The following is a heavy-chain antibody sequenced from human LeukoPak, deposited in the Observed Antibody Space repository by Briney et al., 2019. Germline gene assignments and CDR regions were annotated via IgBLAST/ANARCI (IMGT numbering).Heavy chain of an antibody. Sequence: PSETLSLTCAVYGGSFSGYYWSWIRQPPGKGLEWIGEINHSGSTNNNPSLKSRVTISVDTSKNQFSLKLSSVTAADTAVYYCARGEYSSSSRYYYMDVWGKGTTVTVSS. CDR1: GGSFSGYY. V-gene: IGHV4-34*01. J-gene: IGHJ6*03. D-gene: IGHD6-6*01. CDR3: ARGEYSSSSRYYYMDV. CDR2: INHSGST.